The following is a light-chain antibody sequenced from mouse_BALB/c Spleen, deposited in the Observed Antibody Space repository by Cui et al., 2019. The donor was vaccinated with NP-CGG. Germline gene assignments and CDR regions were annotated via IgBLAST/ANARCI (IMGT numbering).Light chain of an antibody. J-gene: IGLJ1*01. Sequence: QALVTQESALATSPGDIVTLTCRSSTGAVTTSNYADWVQEKPDHLFTGLIGSTNNRAPGVPARFSGSLIGDKAALTITGAQTEDEAIYFCALWYSNHWVFGGGTKLTVL. V-gene: IGLV1*01. CDR1: TGAVTTSNY. CDR2: STN. CDR3: ALWYSNHWV.